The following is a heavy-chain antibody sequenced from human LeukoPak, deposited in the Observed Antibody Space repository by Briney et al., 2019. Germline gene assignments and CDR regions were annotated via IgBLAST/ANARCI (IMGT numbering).Heavy chain of an antibody. Sequence: PGGSLRLSCAASGFTFSSYGMHWVRQAPGKGLEWVAVISYDGSYKYYADSVKGRFTISRDNSKNTLYLQMNSLRAEDTAVYYCAKEGYDSSGYSGYYGMDVWGQGTTVTVSS. J-gene: IGHJ6*02. D-gene: IGHD3-22*01. CDR1: GFTFSSYG. CDR3: AKEGYDSSGYSGYYGMDV. V-gene: IGHV3-30*18. CDR2: ISYDGSYK.